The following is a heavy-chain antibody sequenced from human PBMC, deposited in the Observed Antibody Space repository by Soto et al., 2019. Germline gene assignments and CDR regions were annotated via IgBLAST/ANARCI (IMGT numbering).Heavy chain of an antibody. Sequence: QITLNESGPTLVKPTQTLTLTCTFSGFSLGTYGVGVGWIRQPPGKALEWLALIYWDDDKRYSPSLESRLTITKDTSKRQVFLTLTNLDPVDTATYYCAHRGGGIVDWYFDLWGRGTPVIVSS. V-gene: IGHV2-5*02. J-gene: IGHJ2*01. CDR2: IYWDDDK. CDR1: GFSLGTYGVG. CDR3: AHRGGGIVDWYFDL. D-gene: IGHD1-26*01.